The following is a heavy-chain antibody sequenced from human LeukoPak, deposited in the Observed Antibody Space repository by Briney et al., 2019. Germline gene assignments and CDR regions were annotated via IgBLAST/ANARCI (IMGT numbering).Heavy chain of an antibody. CDR2: IYYSGST. CDR3: GRRTGP. V-gene: IGHV4-59*11. J-gene: IGHJ5*02. CDR1: GRSISSHY. Sequence: SETLSLTCTVSGRSISSHYWSWIRQPPGKGLEWMGYIYYSGSTNYNPSLKSRVTISVETSKNQFSLKLSSVTAADTAVYCGGRRTGPWGQGTLVTVSS. D-gene: IGHD1-14*01.